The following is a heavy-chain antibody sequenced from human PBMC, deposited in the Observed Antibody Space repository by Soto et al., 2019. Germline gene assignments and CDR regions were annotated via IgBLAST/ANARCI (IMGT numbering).Heavy chain of an antibody. CDR3: ARRAETNGWNGFGADKYYFDF. Sequence: QVQLVQSGAEVRKPGASVKVSCEASGYTFTSYDIYWVRQATGQGLEWMGWMTPNTGNSVYAQKLQGRVTMTSDTSISTAHMELSSLRSEDTAVYYCARRAETNGWNGFGADKYYFDFWGQGTLVTVSS. CDR1: GYTFTSYD. V-gene: IGHV1-8*01. D-gene: IGHD1-1*01. CDR2: MTPNTGNS. J-gene: IGHJ4*02.